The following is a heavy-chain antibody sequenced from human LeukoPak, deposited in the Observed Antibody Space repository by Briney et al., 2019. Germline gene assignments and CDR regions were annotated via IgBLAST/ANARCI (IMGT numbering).Heavy chain of an antibody. V-gene: IGHV6-1*01. CDR1: GDSVSGNSVT. D-gene: IGHD6-13*01. CDR2: TYYRSKWYN. CDR3: TREAVVGYSDY. Sequence: SQTLSLTCAISGDSVSGNSVTWNWIRQSPSRGLEWLGRTYYRSKWYNDYAVSVESRITINPDISKNQFSLQLNSVTPEDTAVYYCTREAVVGYSDYWGQGTLVTVSS. J-gene: IGHJ4*02.